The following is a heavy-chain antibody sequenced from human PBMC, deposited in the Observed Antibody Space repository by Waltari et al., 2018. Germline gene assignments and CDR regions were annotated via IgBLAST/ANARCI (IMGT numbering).Heavy chain of an antibody. Sequence: QVQLQESGPGLVKPSETLSLTCTVSAGSIGTYYWSWIRQPPGKGLQWIGLVSDSGSTNYTPSLKSRVTISVDTSRTQISLKLTSVTAADTAIYFCAGGSGWLTDSWGQGTLVTVSS. CDR1: AGSIGTYY. V-gene: IGHV4-59*01. CDR3: AGGSGWLTDS. D-gene: IGHD6-19*01. J-gene: IGHJ4*02. CDR2: VSDSGST.